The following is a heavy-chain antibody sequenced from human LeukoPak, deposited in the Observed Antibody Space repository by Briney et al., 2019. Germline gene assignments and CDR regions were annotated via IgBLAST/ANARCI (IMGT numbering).Heavy chain of an antibody. CDR3: AIFREYYYDSSGYGFGAFDI. J-gene: IGHJ3*02. D-gene: IGHD3-22*01. Sequence: ASVKVSCKASGYTFTSYGISWVRQAPGQGLEWMGWISAYNGNTNYAQKLQGRVTMTTDTSTSTAYMELRSLRSDDTAAYYCAIFREYYYDSSGYGFGAFDIWGQGTMVTVSS. CDR2: ISAYNGNT. V-gene: IGHV1-18*01. CDR1: GYTFTSYG.